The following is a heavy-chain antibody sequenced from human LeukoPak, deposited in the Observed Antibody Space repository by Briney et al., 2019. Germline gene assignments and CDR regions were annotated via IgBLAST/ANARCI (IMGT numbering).Heavy chain of an antibody. CDR2: ISSSGSTI. CDR1: GFTFSSYE. D-gene: IGHD5-18*01. Sequence: GGSLGLSCAASGFTFSSYEMNWVRQAPGKGLEWVSYISSSGSTIYYADSVKGRFTISRDNSKNTLYLQMNSLRAEDTAVYYCAKDQEGYSLGFDIWGQGTMVTVSS. V-gene: IGHV3-48*03. CDR3: AKDQEGYSLGFDI. J-gene: IGHJ3*02.